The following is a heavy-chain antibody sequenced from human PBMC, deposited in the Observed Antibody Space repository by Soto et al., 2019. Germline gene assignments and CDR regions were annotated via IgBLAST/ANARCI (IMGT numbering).Heavy chain of an antibody. V-gene: IGHV1-69*01. D-gene: IGHD5-18*01. CDR1: AGTFSIYA. Sequence: KVSCKASAGTFSIYAMNWVRQAPGQGLEWMGGIIPMFGTADYAQKFQARVTITADESTSTAYMELSSLTSEDTAVYYCARPVLMDTGVRYYYGMDVWGQGTTVTVSS. CDR2: IIPMFGTA. CDR3: ARPVLMDTGVRYYYGMDV. J-gene: IGHJ6*02.